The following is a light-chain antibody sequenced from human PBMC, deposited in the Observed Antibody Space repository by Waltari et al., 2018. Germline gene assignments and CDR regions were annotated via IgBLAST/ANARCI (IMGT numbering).Light chain of an antibody. V-gene: IGKV1-39*01. Sequence: IQMTRSQSSLSASVGARVTITCRASQRLTNYLNWYQQKAGKAPKLLIFDTFTLQSGVSSRFTGSGSGTDFTLTISSLQPEDSANYYCQHTSVFGQGTKLEIK. CDR1: QRLTNY. CDR3: QHTSV. J-gene: IGKJ2*01. CDR2: DTF.